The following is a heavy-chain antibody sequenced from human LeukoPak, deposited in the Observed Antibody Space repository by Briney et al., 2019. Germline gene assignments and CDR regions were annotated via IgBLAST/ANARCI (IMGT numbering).Heavy chain of an antibody. CDR2: IYYSGST. CDR1: GGSISSSSYY. Sequence: SETLSLTCTVSGGSISSSSYYWGWIRQPPGKGLEWIGYIYYSGSTYYNPSLKSRVTISVDTSKNQFSLKLSSVTAADTAVYYCARAKGYLLEKDYWGQGTLVTVSS. J-gene: IGHJ4*02. V-gene: IGHV4-31*03. CDR3: ARAKGYLLEKDY. D-gene: IGHD1-1*01.